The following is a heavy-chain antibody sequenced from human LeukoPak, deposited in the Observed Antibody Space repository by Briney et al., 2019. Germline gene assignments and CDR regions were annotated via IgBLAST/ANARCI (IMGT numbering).Heavy chain of an antibody. CDR3: ARGDLWFGELLSLDY. D-gene: IGHD3-10*01. V-gene: IGHV6-1*01. J-gene: IGHJ4*02. CDR2: TYYRSKWYN. CDR1: GDSVSSNSAA. Sequence: SQTLSLTCAISGDSVSSNSAAWNWIRQSPSRGLEWLGRTYYRSKWYNDYAVPVKSRITINPDTSKNQFSLQLNSVTPEDTAVYYCARGDLWFGELLSLDYWGQGTLVTVSS.